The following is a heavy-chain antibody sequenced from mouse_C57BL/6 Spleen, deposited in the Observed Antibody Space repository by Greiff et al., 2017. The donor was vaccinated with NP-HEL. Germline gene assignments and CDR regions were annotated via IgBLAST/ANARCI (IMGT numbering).Heavy chain of an antibody. CDR3: TRKAY. V-gene: IGHV1-15*01. Sequence: QVHVMQSGAELVRPGASVTLSCKASGYTFTDYEMHWVKQTPVHGLEWIGAIDPETGGTAYNQKFKGKAILTADKSSSTAYMELRSLTSEDSAVYYCTRKAYWGQGTLVTVSA. CDR1: GYTFTDYE. CDR2: IDPETGGT. J-gene: IGHJ3*01.